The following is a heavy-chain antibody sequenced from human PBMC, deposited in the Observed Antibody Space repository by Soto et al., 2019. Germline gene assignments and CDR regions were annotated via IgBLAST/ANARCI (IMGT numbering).Heavy chain of an antibody. Sequence: GGSLRLSCAASGFTFSSYSMNWVRQAPGKGLEWVSYISSSSSTIYYADSVKGRFTISRDNAKNSLYLQMNSLRAEDTAVYYCARDSGISPYYFDYWGQGTLVTVSS. CDR2: ISSSSSTI. CDR3: ARDSGISPYYFDY. J-gene: IGHJ4*02. CDR1: GFTFSSYS. D-gene: IGHD3-10*01. V-gene: IGHV3-48*01.